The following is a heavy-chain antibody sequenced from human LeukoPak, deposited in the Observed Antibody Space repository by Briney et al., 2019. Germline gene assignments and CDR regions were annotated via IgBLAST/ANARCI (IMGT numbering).Heavy chain of an antibody. Sequence: SVKVSCKASGFTFTKSAVQWVRQARGQRLECIGWIVVGSGNTDYAQKFQERVTITRDMSTSTAYMELNSLTSEDTAIYYCAADPAGFGAFDIRGHGTIVTVSS. J-gene: IGHJ3*02. CDR1: GFTFTKSA. D-gene: IGHD3-16*01. V-gene: IGHV1-58*01. CDR3: AADPAGFGAFDI. CDR2: IVVGSGNT.